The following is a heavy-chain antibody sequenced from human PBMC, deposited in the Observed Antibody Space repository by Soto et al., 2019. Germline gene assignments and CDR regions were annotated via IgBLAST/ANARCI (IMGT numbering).Heavy chain of an antibody. CDR2: LSGSSSSSV. Sequence: EVQLLESGGGLVQPGGSLRLSCVASGFSFSRYSMNWVRQAPGKGLDWVAYLSGSSSSSVNYADSVKGRFTISRDNAKNSVYLQMNSVRAEDTGVYYCARDTGGFDNWGQGTLVTVSS. J-gene: IGHJ5*02. V-gene: IGHV3-48*01. D-gene: IGHD3-16*01. CDR1: GFSFSRYS. CDR3: ARDTGGFDN.